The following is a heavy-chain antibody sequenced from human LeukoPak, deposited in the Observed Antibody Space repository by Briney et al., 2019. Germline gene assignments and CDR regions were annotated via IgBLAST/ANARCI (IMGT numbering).Heavy chain of an antibody. J-gene: IGHJ5*02. CDR2: INPNSGGT. Sequence: ASVKVSCKASGYTFTGYYMHWVRQAPGQGLEWMGRINPNSGGTNYAQKFQGRVTMTRDTSISTAYMELSRLRSDDTAVYYCARVSRKQYCSGGSCYLNWFDPWGQETLVTVSS. D-gene: IGHD2-15*01. V-gene: IGHV1-2*06. CDR1: GYTFTGYY. CDR3: ARVSRKQYCSGGSCYLNWFDP.